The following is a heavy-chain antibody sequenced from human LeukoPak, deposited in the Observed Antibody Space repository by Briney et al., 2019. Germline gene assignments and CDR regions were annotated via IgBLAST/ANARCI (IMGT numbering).Heavy chain of an antibody. J-gene: IGHJ4*02. D-gene: IGHD3-10*01. CDR2: IDPNSGDT. Sequence: ASVKVSCKASGYSFTGYFINWVRQAPGQGLEWMGCIDPNSGDTKYAQKFQGRVSMPTDTSTRTAYMELSRLRSDDTAVYYCAGAPWFGELTLDYWGQGTLVTVSS. CDR1: GYSFTGYF. CDR3: AGAPWFGELTLDY. V-gene: IGHV1-2*02.